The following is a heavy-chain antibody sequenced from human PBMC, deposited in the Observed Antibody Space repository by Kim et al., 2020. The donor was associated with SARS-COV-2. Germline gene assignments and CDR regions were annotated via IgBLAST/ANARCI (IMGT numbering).Heavy chain of an antibody. D-gene: IGHD3-10*01. CDR1: GFTFSNAW. Sequence: GGSLRLSCAASGFTFSNAWMSWVRQAPGKGLEWVGRIKSKTDGGTIDYAAPVKGRFTISRDDSKNTLYLQMNSLKTEDTAVYYCTTDGSGSYDYYYYGMDVWGQGTTVTVSS. CDR2: IKSKTDGGTI. CDR3: TTDGSGSYDYYYYGMDV. J-gene: IGHJ6*02. V-gene: IGHV3-15*01.